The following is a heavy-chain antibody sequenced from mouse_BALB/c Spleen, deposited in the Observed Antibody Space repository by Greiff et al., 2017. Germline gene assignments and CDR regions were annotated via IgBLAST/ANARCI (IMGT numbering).Heavy chain of an antibody. CDR2: ISCYNGAT. Sequence: LVKTGASVKISCKASGYSFTGYYMHWVKQSHGKSLEWIGYISCYNGATSYNQKFKGKATFTVDTSSSTAYMQFNSLTSEDSAVYYCARSYYGSSFNWYFDVWGAGTTVTVSS. V-gene: IGHV1S34*01. CDR3: ARSYYGSSFNWYFDV. D-gene: IGHD1-1*01. J-gene: IGHJ1*01. CDR1: GYSFTGYY.